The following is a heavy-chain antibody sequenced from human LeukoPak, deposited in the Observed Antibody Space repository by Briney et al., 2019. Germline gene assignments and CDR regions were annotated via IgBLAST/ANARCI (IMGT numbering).Heavy chain of an antibody. V-gene: IGHV3-23*01. Sequence: GGSRRLSCAASGFTFSSYGMSWVRQAPGKGLEWVSAISGSGGSTYYADSVKGRFTISRDNSKNTLYLQMNSLRAEDTAVYYCAKTRRHDYGDLWGQGTLVTVSS. J-gene: IGHJ4*02. CDR2: ISGSGGST. CDR1: GFTFSSYG. CDR3: AKTRRHDYGDL.